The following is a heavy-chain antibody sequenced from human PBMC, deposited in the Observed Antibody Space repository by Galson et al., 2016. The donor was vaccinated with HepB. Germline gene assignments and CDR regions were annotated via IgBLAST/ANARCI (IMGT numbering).Heavy chain of an antibody. CDR3: ARNTIFGVSRGAWFDP. J-gene: IGHJ5*02. CDR2: ISPIFGTT. CDR1: GGTFSSYG. D-gene: IGHD3-3*01. Sequence: SVKVSCKASGGTFSSYGIVWVRQAPGQGLEWMGGISPIFGTTNYAQKFQGRVTITADESTTTAYMELSSLRSEDTAVHYCARNTIFGVSRGAWFDPWGQGTLVTVSS. V-gene: IGHV1-69*13.